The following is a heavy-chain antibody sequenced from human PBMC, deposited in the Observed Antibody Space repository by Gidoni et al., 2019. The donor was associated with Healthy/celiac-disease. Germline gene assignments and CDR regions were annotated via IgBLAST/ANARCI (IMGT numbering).Heavy chain of an antibody. CDR3: ATDPRSSSARFLRDY. Sequence: QVQLVPSGAEVKKPGASVTVSCKVSGYTLTELSMHWVRQAPGKGLEWMGGFDPEDGETIYAQKFQGRVTMTEDTSTDTAYMELSSLRSEDTAVYYCATDPRSSSARFLRDYWGQGTLVTVSS. CDR2: FDPEDGET. CDR1: GYTLTELS. D-gene: IGHD6-6*01. J-gene: IGHJ4*02. V-gene: IGHV1-24*01.